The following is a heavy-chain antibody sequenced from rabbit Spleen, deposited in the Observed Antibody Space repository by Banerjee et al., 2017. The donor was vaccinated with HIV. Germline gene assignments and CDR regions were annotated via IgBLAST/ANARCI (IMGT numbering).Heavy chain of an antibody. V-gene: IGHV1S45*01. J-gene: IGHJ2*01. CDR3: ARNYVNAFDP. CDR2: INTYTGKA. CDR1: GFSFSDRDV. Sequence: QQQLVESGGGLVKPQGSLTLTCKASGFSFSDRDVMCWVRQAPGKGLQWIACINTYTGKAVYATWANGRFTVSRTSSTTVTLQMTSLTAAVTATYFCARNYVNAFDPWGQGTLVTVS. D-gene: IGHD1-1*01.